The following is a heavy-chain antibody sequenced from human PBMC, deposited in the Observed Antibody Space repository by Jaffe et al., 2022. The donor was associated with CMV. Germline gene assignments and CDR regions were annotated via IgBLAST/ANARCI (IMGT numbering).Heavy chain of an antibody. J-gene: IGHJ3*02. Sequence: QVQLQESGPGLVKPSETLSLTCSVSGGSMSSYHWNWIRQPPGKGLEWVGSVYYTGSTNYNPSLKSRVTISADTSKNQFSLKLTSVTAADTAVYYCARAPESSTWYNINELRGIFHIWGQGTLVTVSS. V-gene: IGHV4-59*01. D-gene: IGHD6-13*01. CDR1: GGSMSSYH. CDR3: ARAPESSTWYNINELRGIFHI. CDR2: VYYTGST.